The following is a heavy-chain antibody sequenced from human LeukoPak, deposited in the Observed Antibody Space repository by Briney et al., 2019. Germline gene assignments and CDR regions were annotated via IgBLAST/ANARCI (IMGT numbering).Heavy chain of an antibody. CDR3: AKDRNDTQKGLYYFDY. Sequence: PGGSLRLSCAASGFTFSSYDMHWVRQAPGKGLEWVAVISFDGSTKYYADSVKGRLTISRDNSKNTLYLQMNSLRAEDTAVFYCAKDRNDTQKGLYYFDYWGQGTLVTVSS. J-gene: IGHJ4*02. V-gene: IGHV3-30*18. CDR1: GFTFSSYD. CDR2: ISFDGSTK. D-gene: IGHD3-22*01.